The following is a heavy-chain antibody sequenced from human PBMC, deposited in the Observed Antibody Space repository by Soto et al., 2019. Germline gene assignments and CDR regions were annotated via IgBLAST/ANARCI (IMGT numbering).Heavy chain of an antibody. CDR1: GGTFSGYY. CDR3: ANGAHWGTYDY. J-gene: IGHJ4*02. CDR2: INHSGST. Sequence: SETLSLTCAVYGGTFSGYYWSWLRQPPGKGLEWLGEINHSGSTNYNPSLKSRVTISVDTSQNQFSLKLSSVTAADTAVYDGANGAHWGTYDYWGQGTLVNVFS. D-gene: IGHD3-16*01. V-gene: IGHV4-34*08.